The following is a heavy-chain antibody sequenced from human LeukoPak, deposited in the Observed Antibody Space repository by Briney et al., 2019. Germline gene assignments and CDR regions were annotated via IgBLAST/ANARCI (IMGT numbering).Heavy chain of an antibody. J-gene: IGHJ4*02. D-gene: IGHD5-18*01. CDR1: GGSIRGYY. CDR2: IFYCGST. Sequence: SETLSLTCTVSGGSIRGYYWSWIRQPPGRALEWGGYIFYCGSTNYNPSLKSRVTILVDTSKNQFSLKLSSVIAADTAVYYCARHGQTAMVPIDYWGQGTLVTVSS. CDR3: ARHGQTAMVPIDY. V-gene: IGHV4-59*08.